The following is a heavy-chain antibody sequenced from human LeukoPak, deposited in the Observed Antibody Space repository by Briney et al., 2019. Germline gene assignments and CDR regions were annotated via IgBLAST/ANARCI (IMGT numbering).Heavy chain of an antibody. CDR2: IKGDGRHT. Sequence: GGSLRLSCAASGFTFSIYWMHWVRQAPGKGLVWVSRIKGDGRHTIYADSVKGRFTISRDNAKNTLYLQMKSLRAEDTAVYYCVRDWDHYDFDSWGQGTLVTVSS. V-gene: IGHV3-74*01. CDR1: GFTFSIYW. CDR3: VRDWDHYDFDS. J-gene: IGHJ5*01. D-gene: IGHD3-16*01.